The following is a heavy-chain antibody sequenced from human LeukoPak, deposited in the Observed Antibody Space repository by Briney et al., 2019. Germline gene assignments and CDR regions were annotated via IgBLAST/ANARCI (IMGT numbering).Heavy chain of an antibody. CDR3: ARGLRFGAGYDY. CDR1: GGSISTTSYF. V-gene: IGHV4-61*05. J-gene: IGHJ4*02. CDR2: IYYSGST. Sequence: SETLSLTCTVSGGSISTTSYFWGWIRQPPGKGLEWIGYIYYSGSTNYNPSLKSRVTISVDTSKNQFSLKLSSVTAADTAVYYCARGLRFGAGYDYWGQGALVTVSS. D-gene: IGHD3-10*01.